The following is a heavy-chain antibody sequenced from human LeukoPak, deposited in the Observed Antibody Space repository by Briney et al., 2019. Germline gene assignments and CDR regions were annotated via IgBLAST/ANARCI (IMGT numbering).Heavy chain of an antibody. D-gene: IGHD6-13*01. Sequence: SETLSLTCTVSGGSISSYYWSWIRQPPGKGLERIGYIYYSGSTNYNPSLKSRVTISVDTSKNQFSLKLSSVTAADTAVYYCARGGSSWYEAFQHWGQGTLVTVSS. CDR1: GGSISSYY. CDR3: ARGGSSWYEAFQH. CDR2: IYYSGST. J-gene: IGHJ1*01. V-gene: IGHV4-59*01.